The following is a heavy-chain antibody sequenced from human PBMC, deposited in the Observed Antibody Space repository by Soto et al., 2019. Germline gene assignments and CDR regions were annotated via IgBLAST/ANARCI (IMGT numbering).Heavy chain of an antibody. Sequence: SETLSLTCAVYGGSFSGYYWSWIRQPPGKGLEWIGEINHSGSTNYNPSLKSRVTISVDTSKNQFSLKLSSVPAADAAVYYCARGTYGGVDFWNFDKSTYHYWRQGTLVTVYS. CDR1: GGSFSGYY. D-gene: IGHD3-3*01. V-gene: IGHV4-34*01. CDR2: INHSGST. J-gene: IGHJ4*02. CDR3: ARGTYGGVDFWNFDKSTYHY.